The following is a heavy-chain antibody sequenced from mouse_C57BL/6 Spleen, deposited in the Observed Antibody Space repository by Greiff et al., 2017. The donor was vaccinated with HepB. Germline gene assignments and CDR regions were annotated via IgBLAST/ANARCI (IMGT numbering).Heavy chain of an antibody. J-gene: IGHJ3*01. V-gene: IGHV14-1*01. CDR2: IDPEDGDT. CDR3: TFIYYDYDGGFAY. Sequence: EVQRVESGAELVRPGASVKLSCTASGFNIKDYYMHWVKQRPEQGLEWIGRIDPEDGDTEYAPKFQGKATMTADTSSNTAYLQLSSLTSEDTAVYYCTFIYYDYDGGFAYWGQGTLVTVSA. CDR1: GFNIKDYY. D-gene: IGHD2-4*01.